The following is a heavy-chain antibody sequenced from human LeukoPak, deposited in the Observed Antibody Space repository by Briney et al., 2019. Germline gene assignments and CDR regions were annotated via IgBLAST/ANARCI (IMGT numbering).Heavy chain of an antibody. Sequence: PSETLSLTCTVSGGSISSYYWSWIRQPAGKGLEWIGRIYTSGSTNYNPSLKSRVTMSVDTSKNQFSLKLSSVTAADTAVYYCARFPYYYDSSGSNPAYYYYYGMDVWGQGTTVTVSS. CDR3: ARFPYYYDSSGSNPAYYYYYGMDV. J-gene: IGHJ6*02. CDR2: IYTSGST. D-gene: IGHD3-22*01. CDR1: GGSISSYY. V-gene: IGHV4-4*07.